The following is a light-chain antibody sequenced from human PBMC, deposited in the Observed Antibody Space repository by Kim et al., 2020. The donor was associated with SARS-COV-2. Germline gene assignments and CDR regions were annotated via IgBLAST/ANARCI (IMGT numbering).Light chain of an antibody. CDR3: QQYGSSPLT. CDR1: QSVSSSY. Sequence: WPGEGATPSCRASQSVSSSYLAWYQQKPGQAPRLLIYGASSRATGIPDRFSGSGSGTEFTLTISRLEPEDFAVYYCQQYGSSPLTFGGGTKVDIK. CDR2: GAS. V-gene: IGKV3-20*01. J-gene: IGKJ4*01.